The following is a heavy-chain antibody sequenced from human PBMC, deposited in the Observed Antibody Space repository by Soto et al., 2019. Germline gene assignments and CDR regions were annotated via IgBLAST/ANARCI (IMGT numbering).Heavy chain of an antibody. CDR1: GGSFSDNY. CDR2: VYSSGGT. J-gene: IGHJ5*02. D-gene: IGHD3-3*01. Sequence: QVQLQQSGPGLVRPSETLSLTCTVSGGSFSDNYWNWLRQSPGKGLEWIGDVYSSGGTNYNPSFGSRVNMSIDTAKNQFSLKLTSVTAADTAVYYCARTRRDTIFGVVIFGWFDPWGQGARVIVSS. V-gene: IGHV4-59*01. CDR3: ARTRRDTIFGVVIFGWFDP.